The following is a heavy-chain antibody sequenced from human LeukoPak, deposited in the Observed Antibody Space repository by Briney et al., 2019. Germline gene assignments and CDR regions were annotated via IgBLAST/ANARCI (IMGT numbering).Heavy chain of an antibody. Sequence: SETLSLTCTVSGGSISSYYWSWIRQPAGKGLEWIGRIYTSGSTNYNPSLKSRVTMSVDTSKNQFSLKLSSVTAADTAVYYCARGSYGGNSIGRYYYYYIDVWGKGATVTVSS. CDR1: GGSISSYY. CDR2: IYTSGST. J-gene: IGHJ6*03. V-gene: IGHV4-4*07. CDR3: ARGSYGGNSIGRYYYYYIDV. D-gene: IGHD4-23*01.